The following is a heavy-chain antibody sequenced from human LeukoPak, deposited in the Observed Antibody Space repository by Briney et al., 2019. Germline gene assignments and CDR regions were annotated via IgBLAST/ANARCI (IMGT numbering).Heavy chain of an antibody. Sequence: GASVKVSCTASGGTFSSYAISWVRQAPGQGLEWMGGIIPIFGTANYAQKFQGRVTITADESTSTAYMELSSLRSEDTAVYYCVSDLGVVVITWGQGTLVTVSS. CDR1: GGTFSSYA. V-gene: IGHV1-69*13. D-gene: IGHD3-22*01. CDR3: VSDLGVVVIT. J-gene: IGHJ5*02. CDR2: IIPIFGTA.